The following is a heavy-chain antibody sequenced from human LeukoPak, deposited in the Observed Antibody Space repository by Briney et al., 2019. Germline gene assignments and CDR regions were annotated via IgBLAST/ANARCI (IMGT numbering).Heavy chain of an antibody. CDR2: ISWNSGSI. J-gene: IGHJ4*02. V-gene: IGHV3-9*01. CDR3: AREQKFGAGFDY. Sequence: GGSLRLSCAASGFTFDDYAMHWVRQAPGKGLEWVTGISWNSGSIGYADSVKGRFTISRDNAKNSFYLQMNSLRAEDTALYYCAREQKFGAGFDYWGQGTLVTVSS. D-gene: IGHD3-10*01. CDR1: GFTFDDYA.